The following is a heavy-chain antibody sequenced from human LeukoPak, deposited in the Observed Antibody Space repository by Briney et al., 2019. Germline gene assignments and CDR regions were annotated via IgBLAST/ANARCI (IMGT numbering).Heavy chain of an antibody. D-gene: IGHD3-3*01. CDR1: GFTFSSYW. Sequence: SGGSLRLSCAASGFTFSSYWMHWVRQAPGKGLVWVSRINTDGSSTSYADSVKGRFTISRDNAKNTLYLQMNSLRAEDTAVYYCASLRFLEWSFDSWGQGTLVTVSS. CDR2: INTDGSST. J-gene: IGHJ4*02. V-gene: IGHV3-74*01. CDR3: ASLRFLEWSFDS.